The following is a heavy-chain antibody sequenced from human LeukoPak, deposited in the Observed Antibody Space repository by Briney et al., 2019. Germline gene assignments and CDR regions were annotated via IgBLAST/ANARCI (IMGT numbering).Heavy chain of an antibody. D-gene: IGHD2-8*01. CDR3: STDPRLLMY. J-gene: IGHJ4*01. CDR2: ISGSGSDI. CDR1: GFGFSDSY. Sequence: GGSLRLSCVISGFGFSDSYMTWIRQTPGKGLEWLAYISGSGSDIYYADSVEGRFTISRDNAKNSLYLQMNSLRPDDTALYYCSTDPRLLMYWGHGTLVTVSS. V-gene: IGHV3-11*01.